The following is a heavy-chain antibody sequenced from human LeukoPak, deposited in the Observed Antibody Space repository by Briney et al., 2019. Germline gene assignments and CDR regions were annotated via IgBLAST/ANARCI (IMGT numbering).Heavy chain of an antibody. CDR2: IYPGDSDT. V-gene: IGHV5-51*01. J-gene: IGHJ4*02. CDR1: GYSFTSYW. Sequence: GESLKISCKGSGYSFTSYWIGWVRQMPGKGLEWMGIIYPGDSDTRYGPSFQGQVTISADKSISTAYLQWSSLKASDTAMYYCARQVFTDDSSGYYYVYYFDYWGQGTLVTVSS. D-gene: IGHD3-22*01. CDR3: ARQVFTDDSSGYYYVYYFDY.